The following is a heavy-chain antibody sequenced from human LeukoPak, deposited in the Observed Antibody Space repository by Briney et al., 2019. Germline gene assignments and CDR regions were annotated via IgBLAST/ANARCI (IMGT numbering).Heavy chain of an antibody. Sequence: ASVKVSCTASGYTFTSYYMHWVRQAPGQGLEWMGIINPSGGSTSYAQKFQGRVTMTRDTSTSTVYMELRSLRSEDTAVYYCARALGTTQFWDYWGQGTLVTVSS. CDR1: GYTFTSYY. D-gene: IGHD3-3*01. CDR2: INPSGGST. CDR3: ARALGTTQFWDY. V-gene: IGHV1-46*01. J-gene: IGHJ4*02.